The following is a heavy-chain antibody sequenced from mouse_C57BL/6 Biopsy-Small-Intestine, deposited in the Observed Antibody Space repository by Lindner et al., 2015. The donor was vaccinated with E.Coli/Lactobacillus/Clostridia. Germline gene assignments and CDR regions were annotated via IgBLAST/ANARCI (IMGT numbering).Heavy chain of an antibody. Sequence: VQLQESGGGLVKPGGSLKLSCAASGFTFSDYGMHWVRQAPEKGLEWVAYISSGSSTIYYADIVKGRFTISRDNAKNTAFLQMTSLRSEDTAMYYCARPRYYAMDYWGQGTSVTVSS. CDR2: ISSGSSTI. J-gene: IGHJ4*01. CDR1: GFTFSDYG. V-gene: IGHV5-17*01. CDR3: ARPRYYAMDY.